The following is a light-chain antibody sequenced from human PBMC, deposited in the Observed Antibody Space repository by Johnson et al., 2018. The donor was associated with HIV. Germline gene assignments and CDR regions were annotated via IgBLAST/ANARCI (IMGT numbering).Light chain of an antibody. V-gene: IGLV1-51*01. Sequence: HSVLTQPPSVSAAPRQKVTISCSGSSSNIGKNYVSWYRHLPGTAPKLLIYDNDKRPSGIPDRFSASKSGSSATLGITGLQTGDDADYYCGTWDSSLSAYVFGTGTKVTVL. CDR3: GTWDSSLSAYV. CDR2: DND. CDR1: SSNIGKNY. J-gene: IGLJ1*01.